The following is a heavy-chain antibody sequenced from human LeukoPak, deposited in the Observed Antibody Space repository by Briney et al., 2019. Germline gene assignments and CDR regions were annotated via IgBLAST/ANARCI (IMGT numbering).Heavy chain of an antibody. CDR3: ARNQEGFDY. Sequence: ASVKVPCKASGYTFTSNYIHWVRQAPGQGLEWMGMIYPRDGSTSYAQKFQGRVTVTRDTSTSTVHMELSGLRSEDTAVYYCARNQEGFDYWGQGTLVTVSS. V-gene: IGHV1-46*01. CDR1: GYTFTSNY. CDR2: IYPRDGST. J-gene: IGHJ4*02.